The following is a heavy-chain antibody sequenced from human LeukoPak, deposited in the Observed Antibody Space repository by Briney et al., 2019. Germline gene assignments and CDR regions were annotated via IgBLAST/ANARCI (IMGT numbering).Heavy chain of an antibody. J-gene: IGHJ6*03. D-gene: IGHD6-13*01. CDR3: ARADSVPAGDYHYWYMDV. CDR1: GFTLIDY. V-gene: IGHV1-2*02. Sequence: EASVKVSCKASGFTLIDYIPWVRQDPRQGLQWMGWINPNSGDTEYAQKFQGRVTMTRDTSISTVYMELSSLRSDDTAVDYCARADSVPAGDYHYWYMDVWGKGTTVTVSS. CDR2: INPNSGDT.